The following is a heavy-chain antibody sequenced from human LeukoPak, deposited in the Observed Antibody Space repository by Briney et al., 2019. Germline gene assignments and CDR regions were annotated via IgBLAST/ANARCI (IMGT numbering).Heavy chain of an antibody. Sequence: ASVKVSCKASGYTFTSYDINWVLQATGQGLEWMGWMNPNSGNTGYAQKFQGRVTMTRNTSISTAYMELSSLRSEDTAVYYCARVVSSGWYYDAFDIWGQGTMVTVSS. CDR2: MNPNSGNT. CDR1: GYTFTSYD. CDR3: ARVVSSGWYYDAFDI. D-gene: IGHD6-19*01. V-gene: IGHV1-8*01. J-gene: IGHJ3*02.